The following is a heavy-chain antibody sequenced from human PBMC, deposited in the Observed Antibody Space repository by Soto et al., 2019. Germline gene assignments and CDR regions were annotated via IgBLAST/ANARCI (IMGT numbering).Heavy chain of an antibody. CDR2: INPNSGGT. J-gene: IGHJ4*02. CDR3: ATDYYDSSGYYF. V-gene: IGHV1-2*02. Sequence: ASVKVSCKASGYTFTGYYMHWVRQAPGQGLEWMGWINPNSGGTNYAQKFQGRVTMTRDTSISTAYMELSRLRYDDTAVYYCATDYYDSSGYYFWGQGTLVTVSS. D-gene: IGHD3-22*01. CDR1: GYTFTGYY.